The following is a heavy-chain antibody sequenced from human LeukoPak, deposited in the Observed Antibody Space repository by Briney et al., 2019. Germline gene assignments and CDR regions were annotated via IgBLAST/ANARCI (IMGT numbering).Heavy chain of an antibody. D-gene: IGHD6-13*01. CDR1: GFTFSSYA. CDR2: ISGSGGST. CDR3: ARDLAPIAAAGTGGSDY. V-gene: IGHV3-23*01. J-gene: IGHJ4*02. Sequence: GGSLRLSCAASGFTFSSYAMSWVRQAPGKGLEWVSAISGSGGSTYYADSVKGRFTISRDNSKNTLYLQMNSLRAEDTAVYYCARDLAPIAAAGTGGSDYWGQGTLVTVSS.